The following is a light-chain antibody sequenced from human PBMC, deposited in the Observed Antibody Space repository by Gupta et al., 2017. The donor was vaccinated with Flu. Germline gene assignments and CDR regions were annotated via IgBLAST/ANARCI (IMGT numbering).Light chain of an antibody. V-gene: IGKV1-5*03. Sequence: DIQITQSPSTLSASVGDTVTITCRASQSVSSWVAWYQQKAGKAPKLLIYKASNLESGVPSRFSGSGSGTEFTLTITSLQPEDFATYYCQEYLAYSPYSFGQGTKLDIK. CDR1: QSVSSW. CDR3: QEYLAYSPYS. J-gene: IGKJ2*03. CDR2: KAS.